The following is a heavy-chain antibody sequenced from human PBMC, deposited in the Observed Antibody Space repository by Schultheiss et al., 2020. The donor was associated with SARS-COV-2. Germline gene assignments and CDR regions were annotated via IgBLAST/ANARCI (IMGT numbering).Heavy chain of an antibody. CDR1: GFTFGDDA. J-gene: IGHJ6*02. CDR3: AQGGNV. CDR2: IRSRAKGGTT. D-gene: IGHD3-16*01. Sequence: GGSLRLSCTGSGFTFGDDAMSWVRQAPGKGLEWVGLIRSRAKGGTTEYAASVKGRFTISRDDSKNSLYLQMNSLKSEDTAVYYCAQGGNVWGQGTTVTVSS. V-gene: IGHV3-49*04.